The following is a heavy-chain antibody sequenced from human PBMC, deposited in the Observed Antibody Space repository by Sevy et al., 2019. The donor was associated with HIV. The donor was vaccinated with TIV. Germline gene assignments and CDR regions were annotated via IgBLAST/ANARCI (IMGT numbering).Heavy chain of an antibody. J-gene: IGHJ5*01. CDR1: GFPFSDYT. D-gene: IGHD3-10*01. V-gene: IGHV3-30*04. CDR2: ISYDGSRT. Sequence: GGSLRLSCAASGFPFSDYTIHWVRQAPGKGLEWVAVISYDGSRTSYADSVKGRFTISRDNSENTLFLQMNSLRADDTAIYYCTRVRGLLGWFDSWGQRTLVTVSS. CDR3: TRVRGLLGWFDS.